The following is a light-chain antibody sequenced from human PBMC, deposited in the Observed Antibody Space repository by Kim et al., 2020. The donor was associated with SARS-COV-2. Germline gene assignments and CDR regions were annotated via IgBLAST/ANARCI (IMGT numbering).Light chain of an antibody. CDR1: QSLSSN. J-gene: IGKJ2*03. CDR3: QKFHNWPMYS. CDR2: GAS. Sequence: EIVMTQSPATLSVSPGERATLSCRASQSLSSNLAWYQQKPGQAPRLLIYGASTRAPNIPARFSGSGSGTEFTLTISSLQSEDFAVYYCQKFHNWPMYSFGHGTKLEI. V-gene: IGKV3-15*01.